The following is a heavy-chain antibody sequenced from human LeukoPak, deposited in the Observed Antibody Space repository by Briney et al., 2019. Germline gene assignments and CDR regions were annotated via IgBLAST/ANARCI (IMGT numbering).Heavy chain of an antibody. CDR3: ARQSWNGNYYY. D-gene: IGHD1-26*01. J-gene: IGHJ4*02. V-gene: IGHV4-59*08. CDR2: IYYSGT. CDR1: GGSISSYF. Sequence: TSETLSLTCTVSGGSISSYFWSWIRQPPGKGLEWIGHIYYSGTNYNPSLKSRVTISVDTSKNQFSLDLSSVTAADTAVYYCARQSWNGNYYYWGQGTLVTVSS.